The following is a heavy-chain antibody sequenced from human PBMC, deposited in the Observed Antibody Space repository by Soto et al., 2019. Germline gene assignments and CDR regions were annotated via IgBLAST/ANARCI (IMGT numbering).Heavy chain of an antibody. V-gene: IGHV1-46*01. J-gene: IGHJ6*02. Sequence: QVQLVQSGAEVKKPGASVKVSCKTSGYTFTSFHMRWVRQAPGQGLEWLGVINPTTNRATYSQNFQGRISMTRDTFTSTVYMELNSLRSEDTAVYYCAREALHYYNGMEVWGQGTPVTVS. CDR2: INPTTNRA. CDR3: AREALHYYNGMEV. CDR1: GYTFTSFH.